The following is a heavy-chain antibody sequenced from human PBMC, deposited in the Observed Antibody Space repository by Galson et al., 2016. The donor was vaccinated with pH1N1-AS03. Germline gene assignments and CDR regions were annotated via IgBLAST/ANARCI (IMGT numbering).Heavy chain of an antibody. Sequence: SLRLSCAASGFTFSTYWMSWVRQAPGKGLEWVANIKEDGSAKYYVDSVKGRFTISRDNAKNSLYLQIDSLRGEDTAVYYCARDAPGYGGYVGWGQGTLVTVSS. CDR2: IKEDGSAK. CDR3: ARDAPGYGGYVG. V-gene: IGHV3-7*01. D-gene: IGHD5-12*01. CDR1: GFTFSTYW. J-gene: IGHJ4*02.